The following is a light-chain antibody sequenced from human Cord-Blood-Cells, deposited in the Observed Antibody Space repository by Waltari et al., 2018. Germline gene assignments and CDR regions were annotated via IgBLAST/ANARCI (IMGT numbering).Light chain of an antibody. CDR3: LQHNSYPYT. J-gene: IGKJ2*01. CDR1: QGIRND. Sequence: DIQLTHSPSSLAAAVGTRGTITCRVIQGIRNDLGWYQQKPGKAPKRLIYAASSLQSGVPSRCSGSVSGTEFTLTISSLQPEDFATYYCLQHNSYPYTFGQGTKLEIK. V-gene: IGKV1-17*01. CDR2: AAS.